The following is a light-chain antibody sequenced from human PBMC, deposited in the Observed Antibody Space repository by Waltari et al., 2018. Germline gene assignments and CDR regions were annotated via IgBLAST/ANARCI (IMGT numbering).Light chain of an antibody. Sequence: EIVLTQSPAILSFSPGERATLSCRTSQSVGTYLAWYQQRPGQSPRLLIYDASYRATGIPARFSGSGSETDFTLTLSRLQPEDFAVYYCQQRRNWPLTFGGGTRVEI. CDR2: DAS. CDR3: QQRRNWPLT. V-gene: IGKV3-11*01. J-gene: IGKJ4*01. CDR1: QSVGTY.